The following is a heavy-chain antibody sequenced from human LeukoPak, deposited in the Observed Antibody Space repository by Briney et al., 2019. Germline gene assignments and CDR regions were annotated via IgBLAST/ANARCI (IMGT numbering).Heavy chain of an antibody. J-gene: IGHJ4*02. CDR2: ISSSSYI. D-gene: IGHD3-22*01. CDR3: ARVSLYYYDSSGYYEVFDY. V-gene: IGHV3-21*01. CDR1: GFTFSSYS. Sequence: GGSLRLSCAASGFTFSSYSMNWVRQAPGKGLEWVSSISSSSYIYYADSVKGRFTISRDNAKNSLYLQMNSLRAEDTAVYYCARVSLYYYDSSGYYEVFDYWGQGTLVTVSS.